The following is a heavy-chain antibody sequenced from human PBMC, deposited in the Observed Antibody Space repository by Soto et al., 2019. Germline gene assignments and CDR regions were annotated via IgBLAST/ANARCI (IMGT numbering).Heavy chain of an antibody. CDR1: GFTFSSYG. D-gene: IGHD2-2*01. J-gene: IGHJ6*03. CDR2: IWYDGSNK. V-gene: IGHV3-33*01. CDR3: ARVGGVPAAMRGYMDV. Sequence: GGSLRLSCAASGFTFSSYGMHWVRQAPGKGLEWVAVIWYDGSNKYYADSVKGRFTISRDNSKNTLYLQMNSLRAEDTAVYYCARVGGVPAAMRGYMDVWGKGTTVTVSS.